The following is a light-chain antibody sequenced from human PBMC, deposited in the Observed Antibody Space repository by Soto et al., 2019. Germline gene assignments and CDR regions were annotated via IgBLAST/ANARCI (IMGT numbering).Light chain of an antibody. CDR1: QAISNY. V-gene: IGKV1-33*01. J-gene: IGKJ2*01. CDR2: DAS. CDR3: QQYDNLPWYT. Sequence: DIQMTQSPSSLSASVGDRVTITCQASQAISNYLNWYQQKPGKAPKLLIYDASNLETGVPSRFSGSGSGTDFTFTISSLQPEDIATYYCQQYDNLPWYTFGQGTKLEIK.